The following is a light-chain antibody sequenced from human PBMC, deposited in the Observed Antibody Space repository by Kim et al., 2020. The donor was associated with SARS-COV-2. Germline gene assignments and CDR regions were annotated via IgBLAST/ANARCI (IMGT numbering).Light chain of an antibody. CDR3: QEYKSDSWT. CDR1: QNINIY. V-gene: IGKV1-5*01. Sequence: DIQMTQSPSTLSASVGDRVTITCRASQNINIYLAWYQQKPGKAPSLKIYDASILESGVPSRFSDSGSGTEFTLTISSLQPDDFATYYCQEYKSDSWTFGQGTKVDIK. J-gene: IGKJ1*01. CDR2: DAS.